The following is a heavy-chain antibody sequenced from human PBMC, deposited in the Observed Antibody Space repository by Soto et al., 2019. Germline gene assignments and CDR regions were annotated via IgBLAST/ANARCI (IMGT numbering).Heavy chain of an antibody. J-gene: IGHJ6*03. CDR1: GFTFSSYW. Sequence: GGSLRLSCAASGFTFSSYWMSWVRQAPGKGLEWVANIKQDGSEKYYVDSVKGRFTISRDNAKNSLYLQMNSLRAEDTAVYYCARDIYTVTTDYYYYYMDVWGKGTTVTVSS. CDR3: ARDIYTVTTDYYYYYMDV. D-gene: IGHD4-17*01. V-gene: IGHV3-7*01. CDR2: IKQDGSEK.